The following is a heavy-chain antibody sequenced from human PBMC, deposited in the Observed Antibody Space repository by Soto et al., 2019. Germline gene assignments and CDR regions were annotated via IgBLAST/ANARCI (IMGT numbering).Heavy chain of an antibody. V-gene: IGHV3-72*01. D-gene: IGHD3-22*01. CDR1: GFTFSDSY. CDR2: TRNKASSYTR. Sequence: EVQLVESGGGLVQPGGSLRLSCAASGFTFSDSYINWVRQAPGKGLEWVGRTRNKASSYTREYAASVKGRFTISRDDSKNSLCLQMNSLKTEDTAVYYCAREGSSSGPDYEYWGQGTLVTVSS. J-gene: IGHJ4*02. CDR3: AREGSSSGPDYEY.